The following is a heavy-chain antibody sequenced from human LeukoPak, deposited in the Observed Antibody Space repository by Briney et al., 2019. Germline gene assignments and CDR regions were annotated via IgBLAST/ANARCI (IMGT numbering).Heavy chain of an antibody. CDR1: GGSISSYY. J-gene: IGHJ4*02. V-gene: IGHV4-59*08. D-gene: IGHD3-10*01. CDR3: ARHQLRGFLDDN. Sequence: PSETLSLTCTVSGGSISSYYWSWIRQPPGKGLEWIGCIHYSGTTNYNPSLQSRVSISIDTSKKQFSLKLTSVTAADTAVYYCARHQLRGFLDDNWGQGTLVTVSS. CDR2: IHYSGTT.